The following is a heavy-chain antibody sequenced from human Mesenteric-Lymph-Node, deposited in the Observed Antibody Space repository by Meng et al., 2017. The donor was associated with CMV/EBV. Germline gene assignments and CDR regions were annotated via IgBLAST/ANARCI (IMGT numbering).Heavy chain of an antibody. CDR2: ISTGGGNK. J-gene: IGHJ3*02. D-gene: IGHD3-10*01. CDR3: ARERIRGAYAFDI. V-gene: IGHV3-30-3*01. Sequence: GGSLRLSCAASGFTFSSYDMHWVRQAPGKGLEWVAFISTGGGNKYSADSVKGRLTVSRDNSNNTLYLQMNGLKAEDTAVYYCARERIRGAYAFDIWGQGTMVTVSS. CDR1: GFTFSSYD.